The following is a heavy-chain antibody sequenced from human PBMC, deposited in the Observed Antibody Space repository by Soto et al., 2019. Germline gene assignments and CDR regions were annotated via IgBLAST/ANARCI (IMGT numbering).Heavy chain of an antibody. CDR2: ISAYNGNT. V-gene: IGHV1-18*01. Sequence: QVQLVQSGAEVKKPGASVKVSCKASGYTCTSYGISWVRQAPGQGLEWMGWISAYNGNTNYAQKLQGRVTMTTDTSTGTADMELRSLRADDTAVYYCARSSGYSYGFDYWGQGTLVTVSS. J-gene: IGHJ4*02. D-gene: IGHD5-18*01. CDR3: ARSSGYSYGFDY. CDR1: GYTCTSYG.